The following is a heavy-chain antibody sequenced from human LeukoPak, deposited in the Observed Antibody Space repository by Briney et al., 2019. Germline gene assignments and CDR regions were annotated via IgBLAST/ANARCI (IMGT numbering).Heavy chain of an antibody. J-gene: IGHJ4*02. V-gene: IGHV4-59*01. CDR3: ARAERSEPFDY. D-gene: IGHD5-24*01. CDR1: GGSISSYY. CDR2: IYYSGST. Sequence: SETLSLTCTVSGGSISSYYWSWIRQPPGKGLEWIGYIYYSGSTNYNPSLKSRVTISVDTSKNQFSLKLSSVTAADTAVYYCARAERSEPFDYWGQGTLVTVPS.